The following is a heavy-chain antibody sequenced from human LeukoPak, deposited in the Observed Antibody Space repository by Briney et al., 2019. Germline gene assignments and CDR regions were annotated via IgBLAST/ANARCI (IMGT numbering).Heavy chain of an antibody. CDR3: ARDMDWVGPYDDYGGSSFDY. D-gene: IGHD4-23*01. J-gene: IGHJ4*02. V-gene: IGHV3-21*01. CDR1: EFAFSSYS. Sequence: GGSLRLSCAASEFAFSSYSMSWVRQAPGKGLQWVSSISSSGDFISYADSLKGRFTISRDNAKNSLYLQMNSLRAEDTAVYYCARDMDWVGPYDDYGGSSFDYWGQGTLVTVSS. CDR2: ISSSGDFI.